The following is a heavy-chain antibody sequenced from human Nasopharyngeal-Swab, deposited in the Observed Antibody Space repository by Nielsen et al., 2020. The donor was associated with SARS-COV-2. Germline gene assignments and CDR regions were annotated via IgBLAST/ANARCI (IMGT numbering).Heavy chain of an antibody. D-gene: IGHD6-13*01. J-gene: IGHJ6*02. Sequence: WVRQAPGQGLEWMGWISAYNGNTNYAQKRQGRVTMTRDTTTSTAYMEMRSLRSDDTAVYYCARLWDSSSWNYYYGMDVWGQGTTVTVSS. V-gene: IGHV1-18*01. CDR3: ARLWDSSSWNYYYGMDV. CDR2: ISAYNGNT.